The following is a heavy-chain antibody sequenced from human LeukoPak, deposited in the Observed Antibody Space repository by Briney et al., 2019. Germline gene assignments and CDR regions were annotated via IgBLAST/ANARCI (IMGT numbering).Heavy chain of an antibody. CDR3: AKGAITSSTTCYFDS. CDR2: IRYDGSDK. J-gene: IGHJ4*02. D-gene: IGHD2-2*01. CDR1: GFTFSSYA. Sequence: GGSLRLSCAAFGFTFSSYAKHWVRQAPGKGLEWMAFIRYDGSDKYYADSVKGRFTISRDNSKNTLSLQVNSLRVDDTAVYYCAKGAITSSTTCYFDSWGQGNLVTVSS. V-gene: IGHV3-30*02.